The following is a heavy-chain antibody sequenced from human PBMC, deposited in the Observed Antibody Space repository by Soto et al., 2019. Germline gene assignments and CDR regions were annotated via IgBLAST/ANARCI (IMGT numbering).Heavy chain of an antibody. V-gene: IGHV4-30-4*01. Sequence: SETLSLTCTVSGGSISSGDYYWSWIRQPPGKGLGWIGYISNSGSTFYNPSLKSRLTISVDTSKNQFSLKLSSVTAADTAVYYCASRVVDAGYFDYWGQGTLVTVSS. J-gene: IGHJ4*02. D-gene: IGHD2-15*01. CDR3: ASRVVDAGYFDY. CDR1: GGSISSGDYY. CDR2: ISNSGST.